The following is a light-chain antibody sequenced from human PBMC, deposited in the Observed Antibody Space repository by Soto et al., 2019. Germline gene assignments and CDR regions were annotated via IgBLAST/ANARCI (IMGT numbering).Light chain of an antibody. CDR1: QSVSPW. CDR2: KAS. J-gene: IGKJ1*01. CDR3: QQYNTYMWT. Sequence: DIQMTQSPSTLSASVGDRVTITCRASQSVSPWLAWYQQKPGKAPKVLIYKASTLEIGVPSRFSGSGSGTEFTLTISSLQPDDFATYYCQQYNTYMWTFGQVTKVEIK. V-gene: IGKV1-5*03.